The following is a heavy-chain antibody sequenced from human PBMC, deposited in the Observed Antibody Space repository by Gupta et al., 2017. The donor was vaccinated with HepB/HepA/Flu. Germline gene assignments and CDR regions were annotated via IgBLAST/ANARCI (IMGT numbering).Heavy chain of an antibody. D-gene: IGHD3-3*01. Sequence: QLVESGGGLVKPGGSLRLSCAASGFTLTTYAMNWVRQAPGKGLEWVSSIDSSGNYMYYADSVKGRFTISRDSANNSVYLHMNSLRAGDTAVYYCARAGFDSWSNNWFDPWGKGTLVTVSS. J-gene: IGHJ5*02. CDR1: GFTLTTYA. V-gene: IGHV3-21*01. CDR3: ARAGFDSWSNNWFDP. CDR2: IDSSGNYM.